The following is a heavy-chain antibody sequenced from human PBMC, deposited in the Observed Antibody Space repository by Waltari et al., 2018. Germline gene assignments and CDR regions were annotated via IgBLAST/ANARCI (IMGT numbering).Heavy chain of an antibody. J-gene: IGHJ5*02. CDR1: GASLPSGGYY. V-gene: IGHV4-31*03. CDR3: ARKPGSGYEFDL. CDR2: IYYGGST. D-gene: IGHD5-12*01. Sequence: QVQLQESGPGLVKPSQTLSLPCTVSGASLPSGGYYWTWMRHHPGKDLEWNGYIYYGGSTYYNPSLNSRVTISQDTSRNQFSLQLTSLSAADTAVYFCARKPGSGYEFDLWGQGTLVTVSS.